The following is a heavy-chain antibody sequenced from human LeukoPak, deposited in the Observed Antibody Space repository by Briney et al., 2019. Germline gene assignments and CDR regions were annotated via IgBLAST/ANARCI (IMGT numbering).Heavy chain of an antibody. CDR2: IKQDGSEK. V-gene: IGHV3-7*01. D-gene: IGHD3-3*01. Sequence: GGSLRLSCAASGFTLSSYWMSWVRQAPGKGLEWVANIKQDGSEKYYVDSVKGRFTISRDNSKNTLYLQMNSLRAEDTAVYYCAKDVTIFGVVIFFGFDYWGQGTLVTVSS. CDR1: GFTLSSYW. J-gene: IGHJ4*02. CDR3: AKDVTIFGVVIFFGFDY.